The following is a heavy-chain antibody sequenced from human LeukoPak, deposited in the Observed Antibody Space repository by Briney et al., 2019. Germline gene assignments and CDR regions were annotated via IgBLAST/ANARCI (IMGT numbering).Heavy chain of an antibody. V-gene: IGHV1-18*01. D-gene: IGHD6-13*01. Sequence: ASVKVSCKASGYTFTSYGISWVRQAPGQGLEWMGWISAYNGNTNYAQKLQGRVTMTTDTSTSTAYMELRSLRSDDTAVYYRAREIHSSSWYYFDYWGQGTLVTVSS. J-gene: IGHJ4*02. CDR1: GYTFTSYG. CDR3: AREIHSSSWYYFDY. CDR2: ISAYNGNT.